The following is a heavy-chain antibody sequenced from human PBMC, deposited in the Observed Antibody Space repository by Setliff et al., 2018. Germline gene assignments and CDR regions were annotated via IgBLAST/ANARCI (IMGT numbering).Heavy chain of an antibody. CDR3: ARALAPYNWNSHEFDY. D-gene: IGHD1-7*01. CDR2: IKQDGSEK. CDR1: GFTFSTFW. J-gene: IGHJ4*02. Sequence: GGSLRLSCAASGFTFSTFWMSWVRQAPGKGLEWVANIKQDGSEKYYVDSVKGRFTISRDNAKNSLYLQMSSLRAEDTAVYYCARALAPYNWNSHEFDYWGQGTLVTVSS. V-gene: IGHV3-7*01.